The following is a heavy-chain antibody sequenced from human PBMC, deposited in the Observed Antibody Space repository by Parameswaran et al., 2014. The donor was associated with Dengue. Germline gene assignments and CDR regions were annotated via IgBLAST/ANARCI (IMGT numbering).Heavy chain of an antibody. V-gene: IGHV5-10-1*01. Sequence: VRQMPGKGLEWMGTIDPSDSYTNYSPSFQGHVTISADKSISTAYLQWSSLKASDTAMYYCARIIAVGATLYYFDYWGQGTLVTVSS. CDR2: IDPSDSYT. D-gene: IGHD1-26*01. J-gene: IGHJ4*02. CDR3: ARIIAVGATLYYFDY.